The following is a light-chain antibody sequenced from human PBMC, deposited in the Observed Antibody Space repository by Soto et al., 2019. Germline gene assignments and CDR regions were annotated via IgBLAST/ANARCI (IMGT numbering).Light chain of an antibody. CDR1: SSDIGRYHL. CDR3: CSYAGGPYV. Sequence: QSALTQPASVSGSPGQSITISCTGTSSDIGRYHLVSWYQQYPGKAPKLIIYEGSERPSGVSNRFSGSKSGNSASLTVSGLQAEDEADYYCCSYAGGPYVFGNGTKVTVL. CDR2: EGS. V-gene: IGLV2-23*01. J-gene: IGLJ1*01.